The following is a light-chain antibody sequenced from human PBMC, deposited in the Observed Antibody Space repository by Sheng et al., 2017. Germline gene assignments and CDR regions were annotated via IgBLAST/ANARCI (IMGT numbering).Light chain of an antibody. J-gene: IGKJ1*01. Sequence: AIQMTQSPSSLSASVGDRVTITCRASQGIRNDLGWYQQKPGKAPNLLIYAASTLHSGVPSRFSGSGSGTDLTLTISSLQPEDFATYYCLQDYSYPRTFGQGTKVEIK. CDR2: AAS. CDR3: LQDYSYPRT. V-gene: IGKV1-6*01. CDR1: QGIRND.